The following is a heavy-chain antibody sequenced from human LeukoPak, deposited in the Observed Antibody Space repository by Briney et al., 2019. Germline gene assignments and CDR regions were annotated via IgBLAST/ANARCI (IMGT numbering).Heavy chain of an antibody. CDR2: IIPIFGTA. J-gene: IGHJ4*02. CDR1: GGTFSSYA. D-gene: IGHD3-9*01. Sequence: SVKVSCKASGGTFSSYAISWVRQAPGQGLEGMGGIIPIFGTANYAQKFQGRVTITADESTSTAYMELSSLRSEDTAVYYCARGSTYYDILTGYQYYFDYWGQGTLVTVSS. V-gene: IGHV1-69*13. CDR3: ARGSTYYDILTGYQYYFDY.